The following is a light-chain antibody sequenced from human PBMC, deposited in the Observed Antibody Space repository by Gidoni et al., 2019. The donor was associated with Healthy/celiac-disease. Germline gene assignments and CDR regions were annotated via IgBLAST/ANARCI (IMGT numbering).Light chain of an antibody. V-gene: IGLV3-19*01. J-gene: IGLJ1*01. CDR2: GKN. CDR1: SLRSYY. CDR3: NSRDSSGNHYV. Sequence: SSELTQDPAVSVALGQTVRITCQGASLRSYYASWYPQKPGQAPVLVIYGKNNRPSGIPDRFSGSSSGNTASLTITGAQAEDEADYYCNSRDSSGNHYVFGTGTKVTV.